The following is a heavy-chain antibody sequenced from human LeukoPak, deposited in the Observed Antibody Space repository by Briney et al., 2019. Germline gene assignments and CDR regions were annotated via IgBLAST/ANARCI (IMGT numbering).Heavy chain of an antibody. CDR2: FDPEDGET. CDR3: ATGSGFIVGATSDY. CDR1: GYTLTELS. J-gene: IGHJ4*02. V-gene: IGHV1-24*01. D-gene: IGHD1-26*01. Sequence: ASVKVSCKVSGYTLTELSMHWVRQAPGKGLEWMGGFDPEDGETTYAQKFQGRVTMTEDTSTDTAYMELSSLRSEDTAVYYCATGSGFIVGATSDYWGQGTLVTVSS.